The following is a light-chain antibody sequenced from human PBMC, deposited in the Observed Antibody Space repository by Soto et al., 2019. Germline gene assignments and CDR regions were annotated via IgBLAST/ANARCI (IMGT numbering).Light chain of an antibody. CDR2: GSS. CDR3: QQYGSSPPYT. V-gene: IGKV3-20*01. J-gene: IGKJ2*01. Sequence: EIVLTQSPGTLSLSPGERDTLSCRASQSVSGNYLAWYQQKPGQSPRLLIYGSSDRATGIPDRFSGSGSGTDFPLTITRVAPEDFAVYYCQQYGSSPPYTFGQGTKLEIK. CDR1: QSVSGNY.